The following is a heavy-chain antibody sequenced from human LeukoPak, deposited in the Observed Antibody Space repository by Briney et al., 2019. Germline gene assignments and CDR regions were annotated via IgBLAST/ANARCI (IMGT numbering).Heavy chain of an antibody. J-gene: IGHJ4*02. CDR2: ISGSGGNT. V-gene: IGHV3-23*01. Sequence: GGSLRLSCAVSGFTFSSYAMSWVRQAPGKGLEWVSAISGSGGNTYYADSVKGRFSISRDNSKNTLYLQMNSLRAEDTAVYSCAKADSNTMTATSFDCWGQGTLVTVSS. CDR1: GFTFSSYA. CDR3: AKADSNTMTATSFDC. D-gene: IGHD2-21*02.